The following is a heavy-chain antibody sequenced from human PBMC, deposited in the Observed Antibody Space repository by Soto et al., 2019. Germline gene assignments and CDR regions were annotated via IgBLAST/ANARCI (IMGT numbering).Heavy chain of an antibody. Sequence: KVSCKASGGTFSSYTISWVRQAPGQGLEWMGRIIPILGIANYAQKFQGRVTITADKSTSTAYMELSGMRSEDTAVYYCARPKTKVSSSDYYYYMDVWGKGTTVTVSS. CDR1: GGTFSSYT. D-gene: IGHD6-6*01. CDR2: IIPILGIA. V-gene: IGHV1-69*02. J-gene: IGHJ6*03. CDR3: ARPKTKVSSSDYYYYMDV.